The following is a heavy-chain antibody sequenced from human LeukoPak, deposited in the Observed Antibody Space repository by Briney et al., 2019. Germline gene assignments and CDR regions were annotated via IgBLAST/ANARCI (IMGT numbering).Heavy chain of an antibody. J-gene: IGHJ3*02. D-gene: IGHD6-19*01. CDR3: ARDRQWLAGGAFDI. CDR1: GYTFTGYY. Sequence: ASVKVSCKASGYTFTGYYMHWVRQAPGQGLEWMGWINPNSGGTNYAQNFQGRVTMTRDTSISTAYMELSRLRSDDTAVYYCARDRQWLAGGAFDIWGQGTMVTVSS. V-gene: IGHV1-2*02. CDR2: INPNSGGT.